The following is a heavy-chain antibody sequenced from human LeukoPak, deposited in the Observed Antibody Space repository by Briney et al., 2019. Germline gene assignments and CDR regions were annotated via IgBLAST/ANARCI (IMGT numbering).Heavy chain of an antibody. V-gene: IGHV3-9*01. CDR2: ISWNSGSI. D-gene: IGHD2-15*01. CDR3: ARDRCSGGSCYANDY. Sequence: PGGSLRLSCAASGFTFDDYAMHWVRQAPGKGLEWVSGISWNSGSIGYADSVKGRFTISRDNAKNSLYLQMNSLRAEDTAVYYCARDRCSGGSCYANDYWGQGTLVTVSS. CDR1: GFTFDDYA. J-gene: IGHJ4*02.